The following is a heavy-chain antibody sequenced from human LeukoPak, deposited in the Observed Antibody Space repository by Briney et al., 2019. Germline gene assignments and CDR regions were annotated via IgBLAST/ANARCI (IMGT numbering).Heavy chain of an antibody. CDR3: ARGNVIMAAVIEDY. V-gene: IGHV3-30-3*01. J-gene: IGHJ4*02. CDR1: GFTFSRYV. CDR2: ISSEGSMK. Sequence: PVGSLRLSCAASGFTFSRYVMHWVRQAPGKGLEWVSVISSEGSMKDYADSVKGRFTVSRDNSRNTLYLQMSSLRADDTGLYYCARGNVIMAAVIEDYWGQGTVPTL. D-gene: IGHD2-21*01.